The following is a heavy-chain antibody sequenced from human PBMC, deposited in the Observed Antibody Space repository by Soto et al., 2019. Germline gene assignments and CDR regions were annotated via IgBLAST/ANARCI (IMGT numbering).Heavy chain of an antibody. V-gene: IGHV1-69*13. J-gene: IGHJ6*02. Sequence: SVKVSCKASGGTISGYAISWVRQAPGQGLEWMGGIIPIFGTANYAQKFQGRVTITADESTSTAYMELSSLRSEDTAVYYCARDRRYNWNSDYYYYGMDVWGQGTTVTVS. CDR2: IIPIFGTA. CDR1: GGTISGYA. CDR3: ARDRRYNWNSDYYYYGMDV. D-gene: IGHD1-7*01.